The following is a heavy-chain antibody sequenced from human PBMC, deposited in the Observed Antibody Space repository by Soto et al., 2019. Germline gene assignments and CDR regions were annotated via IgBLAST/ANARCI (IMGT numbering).Heavy chain of an antibody. D-gene: IGHD3-10*01. Sequence: QVQLQESGPGLVKPSETLSLTCTVSGVSITTSYWSWIRQPPGKGLEWIGHYYYSGSTDYDPSLRSRVTISEDTSKNQFSLKLSSVTAADTAVYYCARDEGSYSFDYWGQGTLVIVSS. J-gene: IGHJ4*02. V-gene: IGHV4-59*01. CDR1: GVSITTSY. CDR2: YYYSGST. CDR3: ARDEGSYSFDY.